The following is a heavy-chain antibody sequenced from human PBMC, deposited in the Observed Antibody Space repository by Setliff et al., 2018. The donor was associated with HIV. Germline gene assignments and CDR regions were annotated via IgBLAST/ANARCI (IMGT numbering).Heavy chain of an antibody. CDR1: SYSISSGYY. J-gene: IGHJ4*02. Sequence: PSETLSLTCAVSSYSISSGYYWGWIRQPPGKGLEWIGSIYHSGSTYYNPSLKSRVTISVDTSKNQFSLKVNSVSPADTAIYYCARGNPDFDILTGYWSHFFDYWGQGTPVTVSS. V-gene: IGHV4-38-2*01. D-gene: IGHD3-9*01. CDR2: IYHSGST. CDR3: ARGNPDFDILTGYWSHFFDY.